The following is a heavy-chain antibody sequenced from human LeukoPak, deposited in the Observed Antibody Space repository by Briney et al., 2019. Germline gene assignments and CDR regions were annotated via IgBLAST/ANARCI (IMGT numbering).Heavy chain of an antibody. V-gene: IGHV1-2*02. CDR3: TRAPSSGPFDY. Sequence: ASVKVSCKASGYTFTGYYIHWVRQAPGQGLEWMGWMNPNSGGTAYAQKFQGRVTMTRDTSISTAYMELSRLRSDDTALYYCTRAPSSGPFDYWGQGTLVTVSS. CDR2: MNPNSGGT. J-gene: IGHJ4*02. CDR1: GYTFTGYY. D-gene: IGHD3-22*01.